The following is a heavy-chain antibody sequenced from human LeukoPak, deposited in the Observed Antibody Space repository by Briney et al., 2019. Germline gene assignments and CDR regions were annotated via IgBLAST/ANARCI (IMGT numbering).Heavy chain of an antibody. Sequence: GGSLRLSCVVSGFTFQYHGMSWVRQVPGKGLEWVSGLNWNGNSTGYADFVKGRFIISRDNTKNSLHLQMNNLRAEDTALYYCARDHRIQLWLKDVYFDYWGQGTLVTVSS. J-gene: IGHJ4*02. CDR2: LNWNGNST. CDR3: ARDHRIQLWLKDVYFDY. CDR1: GFTFQYHG. D-gene: IGHD5-18*01. V-gene: IGHV3-20*04.